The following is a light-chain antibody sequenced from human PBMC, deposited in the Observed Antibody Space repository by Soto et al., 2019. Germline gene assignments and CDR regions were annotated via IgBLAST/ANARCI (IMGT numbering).Light chain of an antibody. CDR3: QQRSNWPPT. J-gene: IGKJ1*01. V-gene: IGKV3-11*01. CDR1: QSVSSY. Sequence: EIVLTQSPTTLSLSRGEGATLXXRASQSVSSYLAWYQQKPGRAPRXVIYDASNRATGIPARFSGSGSGTDFTLTISSLEPEDFAVYYCQQRSNWPPTFGQGTKVDIK. CDR2: DAS.